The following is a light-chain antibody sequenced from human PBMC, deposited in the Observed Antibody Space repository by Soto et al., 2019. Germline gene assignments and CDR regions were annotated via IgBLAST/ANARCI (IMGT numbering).Light chain of an antibody. J-gene: IGLJ2*01. CDR3: SSHTSSSTLVV. V-gene: IGLV2-14*01. CDR2: DVS. CDR1: SSDVGGYNY. Sequence: QSALTQPASVSGSPGQSITISCTGTSSDVGGYNYVSWYQQHPGKAPKLMIYDVSNRPSGVSNRFSGSKSGNTASLTISGLQAEDEADYYSSSHTSSSTLVVFGGGTKLTVL.